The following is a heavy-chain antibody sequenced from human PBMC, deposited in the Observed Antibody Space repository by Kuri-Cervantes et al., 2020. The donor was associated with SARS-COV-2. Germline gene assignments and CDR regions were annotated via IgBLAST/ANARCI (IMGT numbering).Heavy chain of an antibody. J-gene: IGHJ4*02. D-gene: IGHD1-1*01. CDR2: IYYSGST. V-gene: IGHV4-39*01. CDR1: GFTFSSYA. CDR3: ARGLPPRYNWNQRRGGYFDY. Sequence: GSLRLSCAASGFTFSSYAMSWVRQPPGKGLEWIGSIYYSGSTYYNPSLKSRVTISVDTSKNQFSLKLSSVTAADTAVYYCARGLPPRYNWNQRRGGYFDYWGQGTLVTVSS.